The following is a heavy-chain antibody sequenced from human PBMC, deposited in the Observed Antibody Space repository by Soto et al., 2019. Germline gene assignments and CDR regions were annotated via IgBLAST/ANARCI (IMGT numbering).Heavy chain of an antibody. CDR3: ARDPPPPDY. CDR1: SYTFASYA. V-gene: IGHV1-18*01. CDR2: ISAYNGNT. Sequence: GASVKVSCKASSYTFASYATSWMRQAPGQGLEWMGWISAYNGNTNYAQKLQGRVTMTTDTSTSTAYMELRSLRSDDTAVYYCARDPPPPDYWGQGTLVTVSS. J-gene: IGHJ4*02.